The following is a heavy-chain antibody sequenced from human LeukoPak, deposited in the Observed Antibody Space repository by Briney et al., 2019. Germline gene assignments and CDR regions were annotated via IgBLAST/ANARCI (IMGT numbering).Heavy chain of an antibody. CDR1: GFTFSNYA. Sequence: GGSLRLSCAASGFTFSNYAMSWVRQAPGKGLEWVSVISDTGITTYYADSVKGRFTISRDNSRNTMYLQMDSLRAEDTAVYYCAKEYDSGGYGANFDFWGQGTLVTVSS. CDR3: AKEYDSGGYGANFDF. CDR2: ISDTGITT. V-gene: IGHV3-23*01. J-gene: IGHJ4*02. D-gene: IGHD3-10*01.